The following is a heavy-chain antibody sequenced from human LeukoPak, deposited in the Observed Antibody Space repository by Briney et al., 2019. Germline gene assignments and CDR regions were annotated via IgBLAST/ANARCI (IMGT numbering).Heavy chain of an antibody. D-gene: IGHD5-24*01. J-gene: IGHJ4*02. V-gene: IGHV3-53*01. CDR3: AKVGSRWLQLYFDY. Sequence: GGSLRLSCTVSGFTVSTNSMSWVRQAPGKGLEWVSFIYSDNTHYSDSVKGRFTISRDNSKNTLYLQMNSLRAEDTAVYYCAKVGSRWLQLYFDYWGQGTLVTVSS. CDR1: GFTVSTNS. CDR2: IYSDNT.